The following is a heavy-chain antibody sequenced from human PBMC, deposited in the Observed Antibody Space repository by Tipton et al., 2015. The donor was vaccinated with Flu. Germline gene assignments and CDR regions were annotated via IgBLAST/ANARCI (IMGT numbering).Heavy chain of an antibody. Sequence: TLSLTCTVSGGSINSHYWSWIRQPAGKGLEWIGRVYTSGNTIYNPSLKSRVTMSLDASKNQFSLSLTSVTAADSAVYFCANGRGAASSSGVFDSWGQGTLVTVSS. D-gene: IGHD6-6*01. J-gene: IGHJ4*02. V-gene: IGHV4-4*07. CDR3: ANGRGAASSSGVFDS. CDR2: VYTSGNT. CDR1: GGSINSHY.